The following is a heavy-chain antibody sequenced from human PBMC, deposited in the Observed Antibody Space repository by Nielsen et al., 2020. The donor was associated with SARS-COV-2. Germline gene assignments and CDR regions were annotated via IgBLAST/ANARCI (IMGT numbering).Heavy chain of an antibody. CDR1: GGSISSYY. Sequence: SETLSLTCTVSGGSISSYYWSWIRQPPGKGLEWIGYIYYSGSTDYNPSLKSRVTISVDTSKNQFSLKLSSVTAADTAVYYCARGEFEYSSAWGQGTLVTVSS. V-gene: IGHV4-59*01. CDR2: IYYSGST. CDR3: ARGEFEYSSA. J-gene: IGHJ5*02. D-gene: IGHD6-6*01.